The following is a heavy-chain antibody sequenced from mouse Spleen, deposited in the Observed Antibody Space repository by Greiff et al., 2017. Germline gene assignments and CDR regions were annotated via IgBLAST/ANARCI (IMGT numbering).Heavy chain of an antibody. Sequence: EVKLMESGPELVKPGASVKVSCKASGYAFTSYNMYWVKQSHGKSLEWIGYIDPYNGGTSYNQKFKGKATLTVDKSSSTAYMHLNSLTSEDSAVYYCATHYYGNYDYYAMDYWGQGTSVTVSS. CDR1: GYAFTSYN. D-gene: IGHD2-1*01. CDR3: ATHYYGNYDYYAMDY. J-gene: IGHJ4*01. V-gene: IGHV1S135*01. CDR2: IDPYNGGT.